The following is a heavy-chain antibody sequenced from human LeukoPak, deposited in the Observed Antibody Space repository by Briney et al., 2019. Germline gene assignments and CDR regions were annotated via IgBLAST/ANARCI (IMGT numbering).Heavy chain of an antibody. CDR2: IYYSGST. Sequence: SETLSLTCTVSGGSISSYYWSWIRQPPGKGLEWIGYIYYSGSTNYNPSLKSRVTISVDTSKNRFSLLSSVTAADTAVYYCARHHYDSSGYYYLLDYWGQGTLVTVSS. D-gene: IGHD3-22*01. CDR1: GGSISSYY. CDR3: ARHHYDSSGYYYLLDY. V-gene: IGHV4-59*08. J-gene: IGHJ4*02.